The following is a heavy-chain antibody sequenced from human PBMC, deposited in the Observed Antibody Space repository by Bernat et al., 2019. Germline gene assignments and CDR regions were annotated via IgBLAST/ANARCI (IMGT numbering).Heavy chain of an antibody. J-gene: IGHJ5*02. Sequence: QVQLVQSGAEVKKPGSSVKVSCKASGGTFSSYAISWVRQAPGQGLEWMGRIIPILGIANYAQKFQGRVTVTAEKSTSTAYMELSSLRSEDTAVYYCAASGSGRNWFDPWGQGTLVTVSS. V-gene: IGHV1-69*04. D-gene: IGHD3-3*01. CDR3: AASGSGRNWFDP. CDR1: GGTFSSYA. CDR2: IIPILGIA.